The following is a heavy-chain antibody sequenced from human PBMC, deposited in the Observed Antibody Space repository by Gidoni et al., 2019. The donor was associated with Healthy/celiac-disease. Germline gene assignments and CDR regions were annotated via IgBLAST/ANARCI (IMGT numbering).Heavy chain of an antibody. Sequence: QLQLQESGPGLVKPSETLSLTCTVSGGSISSSSYYWGWIRQPPGKGLEWIGSIYYRGSTYYNPSLKSRVTISVDTSKNQFSLKLSSVTAADTAVYYCARHPSGGRWLHRRGSNFDYWGQGTLVTVSS. J-gene: IGHJ4*02. CDR2: IYYRGST. CDR1: GGSISSSSYY. V-gene: IGHV4-39*01. D-gene: IGHD1-26*01. CDR3: ARHPSGGRWLHRRGSNFDY.